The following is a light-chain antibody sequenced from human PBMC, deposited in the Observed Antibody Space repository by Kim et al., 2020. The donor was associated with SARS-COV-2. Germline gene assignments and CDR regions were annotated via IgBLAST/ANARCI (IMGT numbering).Light chain of an antibody. CDR3: QQYDNKPPYI. Sequence: SASVGDRVTITCQASQAINNYLNWYQQKPGKAPKLLIYDASNLETGVPSRFRGSGSGTYFTLTISSLEPEDIATYYCQQYDNKPPYIFGQGNKLEI. V-gene: IGKV1-33*01. CDR1: QAINNY. CDR2: DAS. J-gene: IGKJ2*01.